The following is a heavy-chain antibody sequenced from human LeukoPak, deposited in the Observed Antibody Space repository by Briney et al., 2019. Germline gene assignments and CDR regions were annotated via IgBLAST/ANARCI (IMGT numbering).Heavy chain of an antibody. D-gene: IGHD3-22*01. J-gene: IGHJ5*02. V-gene: IGHV4-59*01. CDR3: ASLRNYYDRSGYKQLWFDP. CDR1: GGSISSYH. Sequence: PSETLSLTCTVSGGSISSYHWSWIRHPPGRGLEWIGNMYYSGSTNYNPSLRSRVTISVDTSKHQSSLKLSSVTAADTAVYYCASLRNYYDRSGYKQLWFDPWGQGTLVTVSS. CDR2: MYYSGST.